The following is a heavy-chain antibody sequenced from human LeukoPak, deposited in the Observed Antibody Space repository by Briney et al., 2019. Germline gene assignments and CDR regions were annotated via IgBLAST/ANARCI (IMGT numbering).Heavy chain of an antibody. CDR1: GFTFSSYA. Sequence: SGGSLRLSCAASGFTFSSYAMSWVRQAPGKGLEWVSAISGSGGSTYYADSVKGRFTISRDNSKNTLYLQMNSLRAEDTAVYYCANLFSHSSSWADDAFDIWGQGTMVTVSS. CDR2: ISGSGGST. CDR3: ANLFSHSSSWADDAFDI. D-gene: IGHD6-13*01. V-gene: IGHV3-23*01. J-gene: IGHJ3*02.